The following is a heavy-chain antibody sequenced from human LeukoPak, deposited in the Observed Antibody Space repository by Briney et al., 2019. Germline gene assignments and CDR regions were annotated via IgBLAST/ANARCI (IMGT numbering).Heavy chain of an antibody. CDR3: AKGGYCSSTSCYMDY. V-gene: IGHV3-9*03. D-gene: IGHD2-2*02. J-gene: IGHJ4*02. CDR1: GFTFDDYA. Sequence: GGSLRLSCAASGFTFDDYAMHWVRQAPGKGLEWVSGISWNSGSIGYADSVKGRFTISRDNAKNSLYLQMNSLRAEDMALYYCAKGGYCSSTSCYMDYWGQGTLVTVSS. CDR2: ISWNSGSI.